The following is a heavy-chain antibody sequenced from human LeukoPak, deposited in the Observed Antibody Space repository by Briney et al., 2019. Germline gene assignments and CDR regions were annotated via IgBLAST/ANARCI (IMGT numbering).Heavy chain of an antibody. CDR3: ARDTSVASGMQH. J-gene: IGHJ1*01. V-gene: IGHV4-59*01. CDR2: FVTTAR. D-gene: IGHD6-19*01. CDR1: GGSISSYS. Sequence: SETLSLTCTVSGGSISSYSWSWIRPSPGKGLEWIGSFVTTARTYNPSFKSRVAMSLDTSKNQFSLSLKSLTTADSAIYYCARDTSVASGMQHWGQGTLVTVSS.